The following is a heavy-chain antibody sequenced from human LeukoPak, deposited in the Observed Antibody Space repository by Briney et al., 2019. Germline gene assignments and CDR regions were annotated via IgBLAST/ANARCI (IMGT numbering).Heavy chain of an antibody. CDR1: GFTFSSYG. CDR3: AKESLGYCTSTSCYHFDY. V-gene: IGHV3-30*02. D-gene: IGHD2-2*01. CDR2: IRYDGSDK. J-gene: IGHJ4*02. Sequence: PGGSLRLSCAASGFTFSSYGMHWVRQAPGKGLEWVAFIRYDGSDKYYADSVKGRFTISRDNSKNTLYLQMNSLRAEDTAVYYCAKESLGYCTSTSCYHFDYWGQGTLVTVSS.